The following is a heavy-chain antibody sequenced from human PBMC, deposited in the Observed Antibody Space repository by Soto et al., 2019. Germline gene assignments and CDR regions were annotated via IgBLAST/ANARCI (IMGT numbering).Heavy chain of an antibody. J-gene: IGHJ4*02. CDR1: GFSFSKYA. D-gene: IGHD2-21*02. CDR2: ITGSGGTI. Sequence: DVQLLESGGGLVQPGGSLSLSCAASGFSFSKYAMIWVRQAPGKGQEGVSGITGSGGTIEYAASVKGRFTISRDNSKNTVYLQMNSLRAEDTAMYYCAKDAVYGDGLWLVADWGQGTLVTVS. CDR3: AKDAVYGDGLWLVAD. V-gene: IGHV3-23*01.